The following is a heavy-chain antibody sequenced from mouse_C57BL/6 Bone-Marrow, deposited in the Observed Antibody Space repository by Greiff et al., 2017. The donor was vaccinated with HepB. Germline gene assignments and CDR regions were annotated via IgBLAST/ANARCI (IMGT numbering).Heavy chain of an antibody. Sequence: EVKLVESGGGLVKPGGSLKLSCAASGFTFSSYAMSWVRQTPEKRLEWVATISDGGSYTYYPDNVKGRFTISRDNAKNNLYLQMSHLKSEDTAMYYCAREPRYSNYGAYWGQGTLVTVSA. J-gene: IGHJ3*01. CDR2: ISDGGSYT. CDR1: GFTFSSYA. V-gene: IGHV5-4*01. CDR3: AREPRYSNYGAY. D-gene: IGHD2-5*01.